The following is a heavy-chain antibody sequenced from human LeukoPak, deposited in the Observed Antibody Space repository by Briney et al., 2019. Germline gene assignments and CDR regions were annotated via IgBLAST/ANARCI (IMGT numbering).Heavy chain of an antibody. Sequence: PGGSLRLSCAASGFTFSSYSMNWVRQAPGKGLEWVSSISSSSSYIYYADSVKGRFTISRDNAKNSLYLQMNSLRAEDTAVYYCARARGYGDSYYFDYWGQGTLVTVSS. J-gene: IGHJ4*02. CDR1: GFTFSSYS. CDR3: ARARGYGDSYYFDY. CDR2: ISSSSSYI. D-gene: IGHD4-17*01. V-gene: IGHV3-21*01.